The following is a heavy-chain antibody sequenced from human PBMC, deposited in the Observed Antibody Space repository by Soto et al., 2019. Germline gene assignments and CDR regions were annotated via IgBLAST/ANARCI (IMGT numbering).Heavy chain of an antibody. J-gene: IGHJ4*02. D-gene: IGHD1-26*01. CDR1: GGSTISCSYY. V-gene: IGHV4-39*01. CDR3: ARLTIVGATPDDFDY. CDR2: MYYSGST. Sequence: PSETLSLTCDVSGGSTISCSYYCVWIPQRQGKELEGISSMYYSGSTYYNPSHRRRVTMYVNTSKNLFSQRLNSVNAAVSSFYYCARLTIVGATPDDFDYWGQGILVTVSS.